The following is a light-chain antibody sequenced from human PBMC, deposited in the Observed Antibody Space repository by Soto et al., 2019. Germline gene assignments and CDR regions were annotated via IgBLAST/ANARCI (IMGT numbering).Light chain of an antibody. CDR1: ETISTN. Sequence: EIVLTQSPATLSVSPGERATLSCRATETISTNLAWFQRKPGQPPRLLIYGSSTRATGVPDRFSGSGSGTEFTLIISSLQSEDVALYYCQLYSNWPPAITFGQGTRLEIK. CDR3: QLYSNWPPAIT. CDR2: GSS. J-gene: IGKJ5*01. V-gene: IGKV3-15*01.